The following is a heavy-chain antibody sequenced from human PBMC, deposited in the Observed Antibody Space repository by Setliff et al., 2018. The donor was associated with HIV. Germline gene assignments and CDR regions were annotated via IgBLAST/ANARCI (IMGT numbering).Heavy chain of an antibody. CDR2: ISSSGNSA. J-gene: IGHJ6*02. CDR3: AQDLLPTISGNFFPYYYGMDV. V-gene: IGHV3-23*01. D-gene: IGHD5-12*01. Sequence: PSETLSLTCTVSGFTFNSYAFNWVRQAPGEGLEWVSFISSSGNSAHYADSVEGRFTVSRDNSKNTVYLQMNSLRVEDTAVYYCAQDLLPTISGNFFPYYYGMDVWGQGTTVTVSS. CDR1: GFTFNSYA.